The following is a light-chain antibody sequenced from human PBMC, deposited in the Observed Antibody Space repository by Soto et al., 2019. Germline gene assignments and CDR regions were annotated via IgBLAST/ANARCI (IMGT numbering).Light chain of an antibody. CDR3: QQYGGSPPYT. CDR2: GAS. V-gene: IGKV3-20*01. Sequence: EIVLTQSPGTLSLSPGERATLSCRASRSISSTYLAWYQQKPGQAPRLLIYGASSRATGIPDRCSGSWAGTDFTITISRLEHEDVAVYYCQQYGGSPPYTFGQGTKLEIK. CDR1: RSISSTY. J-gene: IGKJ2*01.